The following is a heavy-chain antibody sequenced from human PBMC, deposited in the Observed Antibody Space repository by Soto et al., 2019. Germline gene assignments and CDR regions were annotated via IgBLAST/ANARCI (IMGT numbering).Heavy chain of an antibody. V-gene: IGHV4-59*08. CDR1: GGSISSYY. D-gene: IGHD2-15*01. J-gene: IGHJ4*02. CDR2: IYCSGST. Sequence: SETLSLTCTVSGGSISSYYWSWIRQPPGKGLEWIGYIYCSGSTNYNPSLKSRITISVDTSKNQFSLTLSSVTAADTAVYYCARRGGFPRGGFDYWGQGTRVTVSS. CDR3: ARRGGFPRGGFDY.